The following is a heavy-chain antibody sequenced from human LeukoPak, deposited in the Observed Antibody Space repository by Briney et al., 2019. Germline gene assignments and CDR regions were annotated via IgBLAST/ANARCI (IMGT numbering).Heavy chain of an antibody. CDR2: IYSGGST. J-gene: IGHJ4*02. CDR3: ARGRTDY. V-gene: IGHV3-53*01. Sequence: GGSLRLSCVASGFTFSGYWMSWVRQAPGKGLEWVSVIYSGGSTYYADSVKGRFTISRDNSKNTLYLQMNSLRAEDTAVYYCARGRTDYWGQGTLVTVSS. CDR1: GFTFSGYW.